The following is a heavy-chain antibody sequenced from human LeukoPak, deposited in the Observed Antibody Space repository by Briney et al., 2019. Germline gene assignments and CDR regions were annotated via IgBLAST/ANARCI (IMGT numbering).Heavy chain of an antibody. V-gene: IGHV4-39*01. CDR3: ARWFGELSSPFDY. Sequence: SPSETLSLTCTVSGGSISSSSYYWGWIRQPPGKGLEWIGSIYYSGSTYYNPSLKSRVTISVDTSKNQFSLKLSSVTAADTAVYYCARWFGELSSPFDYWGQGTLVTVSS. CDR2: IYYSGST. D-gene: IGHD3-10*01. J-gene: IGHJ4*02. CDR1: GGSISSSSYY.